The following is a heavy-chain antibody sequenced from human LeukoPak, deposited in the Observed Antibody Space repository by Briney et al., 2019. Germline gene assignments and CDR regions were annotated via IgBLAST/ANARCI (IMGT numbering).Heavy chain of an antibody. J-gene: IGHJ4*02. Sequence: GGSLRLSCAASGFTFSSYEMNWVRQAPGKGLEWVSYISSSGSTIYNADSVKGRFTISRDNAKNSLYLQMNSLRAEDTAVYYCARGGSGWYYFDYWGQGTLVTVSS. CDR3: ARGGSGWYYFDY. CDR2: ISSSGSTI. CDR1: GFTFSSYE. D-gene: IGHD6-19*01. V-gene: IGHV3-48*03.